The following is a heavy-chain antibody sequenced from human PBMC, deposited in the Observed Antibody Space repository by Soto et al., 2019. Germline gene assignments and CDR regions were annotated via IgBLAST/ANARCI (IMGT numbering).Heavy chain of an antibody. CDR3: ARGVAGIAAAGRFYYYGMDV. D-gene: IGHD6-13*01. CDR1: GGSISSYY. J-gene: IGHJ6*02. Sequence: QVQLQESGPGLVKPSETLSLTCTVSGGSISSYYWSWIRQPPGKGLEWIGYIYYSGSTNYNPSLKSRVTISVDTSKNQFSLKLSSVTAADTAVYYCARGVAGIAAAGRFYYYGMDVWGQGTTVTVSS. V-gene: IGHV4-59*01. CDR2: IYYSGST.